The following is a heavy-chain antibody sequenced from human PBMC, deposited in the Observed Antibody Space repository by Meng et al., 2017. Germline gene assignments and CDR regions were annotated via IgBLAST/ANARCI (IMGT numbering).Heavy chain of an antibody. CDR1: GFTFSDYY. J-gene: IGHJ1*01. CDR3: ARDPKSSGWYVRGRYFQH. V-gene: IGHV3-11*01. CDR2: ISSSGSTI. D-gene: IGHD6-19*01. Sequence: GGSLRLSCAASGFTFSDYYMSWIRQAPAKGLEWVSYISSSGSTIYYADSVKGRFTISRDNAKNSLYLQMNSLRAEDTAVYYCARDPKSSGWYVRGRYFQHWGQGTLVTVSS.